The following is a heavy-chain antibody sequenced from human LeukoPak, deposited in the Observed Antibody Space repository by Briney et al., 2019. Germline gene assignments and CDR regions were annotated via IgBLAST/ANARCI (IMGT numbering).Heavy chain of an antibody. D-gene: IGHD3-10*01. J-gene: IGHJ6*02. CDR2: ISGVSGSTT. Sequence: GGSLRLSCAASGFTFSDYSMNWVRQAPGKGLEWVSAISGVSGSTTIYAASVKGRFTVSRDNSKNRLYLQMNNLRAEDTAVYYCAKNFGSGRGVPYGMDVWGQGTTVTV. V-gene: IGHV3-23*01. CDR1: GFTFSDYS. CDR3: AKNFGSGRGVPYGMDV.